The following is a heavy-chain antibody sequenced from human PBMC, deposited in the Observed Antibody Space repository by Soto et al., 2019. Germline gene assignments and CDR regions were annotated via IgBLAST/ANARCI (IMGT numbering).Heavy chain of an antibody. D-gene: IGHD4-17*01. CDR2: IIPILGIA. CDR1: GGTFSSYT. J-gene: IGHJ4*02. Sequence: QVQLVQSGAEVKKPGSSVKVSCKASGGTFSSYTISWVRQAPGQGLEWMGRIIPILGIANYAQKFQGRVTITADKSTSTAYMELSSLRSEDTAVYYCARAYTQTTVTHRTGSNCGQGTLVTVSS. V-gene: IGHV1-69*02. CDR3: ARAYTQTTVTHRTGSN.